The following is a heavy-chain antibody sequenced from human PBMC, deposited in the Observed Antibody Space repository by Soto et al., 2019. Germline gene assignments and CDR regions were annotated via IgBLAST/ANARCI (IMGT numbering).Heavy chain of an antibody. CDR2: ISGSGGST. CDR3: AKDWRSGYDTYYYGMDV. V-gene: IGHV3-23*01. Sequence: GGSLRLSCAASGFTFSSYAMSWVRQAPGKGLEWVSAISGSGGSTYYADSVKGRFTISRDNSKNTLYLQMNSLRAEDTAVYYCAKDWRSGYDTYYYGMDVWGQGTTVTVSS. D-gene: IGHD5-12*01. CDR1: GFTFSSYA. J-gene: IGHJ6*02.